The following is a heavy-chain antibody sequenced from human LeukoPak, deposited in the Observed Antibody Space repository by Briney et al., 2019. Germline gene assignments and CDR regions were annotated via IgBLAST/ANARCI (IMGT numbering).Heavy chain of an antibody. V-gene: IGHV1-8*01. J-gene: IGHJ4*02. CDR1: GYTFTSYD. CDR2: MNPNSGNT. D-gene: IGHD6-13*01. Sequence: ASVKVSCKASGYTFTSYDINWVRQATGQGLEWMGWMNPNSGNTGYAQKFQGTVTMTRNTSISTAYMDLSSLKSEDPAVYYCARAASYSSSGKTRKNYYLDYWGQGTLVTVPS. CDR3: ARAASYSSSGKTRKNYYLDY.